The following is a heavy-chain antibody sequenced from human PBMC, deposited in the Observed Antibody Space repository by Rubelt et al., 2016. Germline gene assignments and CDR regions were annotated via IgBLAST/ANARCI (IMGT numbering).Heavy chain of an antibody. V-gene: IGHV3-23*01. J-gene: IGHJ6*02. CDR1: TSYA. Sequence: TSYAMSWVRQAPGKGLEWVSGISGSGGTTYYADSVKGRFTISRDNSKNTLYLQMNSLRPEDTAVYYCARDRGMTTVTTHFYYGMDVWGQGTTVTVSS. D-gene: IGHD4-17*01. CDR3: ARDRGMTTVTTHFYYGMDV. CDR2: ISGSGGTT.